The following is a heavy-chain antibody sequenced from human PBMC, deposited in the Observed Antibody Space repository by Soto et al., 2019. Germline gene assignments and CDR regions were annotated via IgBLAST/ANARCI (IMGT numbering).Heavy chain of an antibody. CDR2: IIPIFGTA. D-gene: IGHD5-12*01. CDR1: GGTFSSYA. Sequence: QGQLVQSGAEVKKPGASVKVSCKASGGTFSSYAISWVRQAPGQGLEWMGGIIPIFGTANYAQKFQGRVTITADESTSTAYMELSSLRSEDTAVYCCANGEGDGYPGNFQHWGQGTLVTVSS. J-gene: IGHJ1*01. CDR3: ANGEGDGYPGNFQH. V-gene: IGHV1-69*01.